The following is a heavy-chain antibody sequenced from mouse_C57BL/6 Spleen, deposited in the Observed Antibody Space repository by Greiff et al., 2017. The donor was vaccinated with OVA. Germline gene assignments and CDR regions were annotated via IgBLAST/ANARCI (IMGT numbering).Heavy chain of an antibody. CDR2: IYPKSGST. D-gene: IGHD2-3*01. CDR3: ASPYDARAMDY. V-gene: IGHV1-64*01. Sequence: QVQLQQPGAELVKPGASVKLSCKASGYTFTSYWMHWVKQRPGQGLEWIGMIYPKSGSTNYNEKFKSKATLTVDKSSSTAYMQLSSLTSEYSAVYYCASPYDARAMDYWGQGTSVTVSS. J-gene: IGHJ4*01. CDR1: GYTFTSYW.